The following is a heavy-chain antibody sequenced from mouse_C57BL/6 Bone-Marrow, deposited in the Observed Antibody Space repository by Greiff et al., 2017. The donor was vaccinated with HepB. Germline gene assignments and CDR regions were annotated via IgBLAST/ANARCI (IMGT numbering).Heavy chain of an antibody. Sequence: EVHLVESGGGLVKPGGSLKLSCAASGFTFSSYTMSWVRQTPEKRLEWVATISGGGGNTYYPDSVKGRFTISRDNAKNTLFLQMTSLRSEDTAMYYCAKITTVVDGDYWGQGTSVTVSS. CDR2: ISGGGGNT. D-gene: IGHD1-1*01. CDR3: AKITTVVDGDY. V-gene: IGHV5-9*04. J-gene: IGHJ4*01. CDR1: GFTFSSYT.